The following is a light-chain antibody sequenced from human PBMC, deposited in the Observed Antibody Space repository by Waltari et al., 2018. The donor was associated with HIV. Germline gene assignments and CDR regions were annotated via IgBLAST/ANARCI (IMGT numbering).Light chain of an antibody. CDR1: SGHSTYA. V-gene: IGLV4-69*01. J-gene: IGLJ3*02. Sequence: QVVLTQSPSASAFLGASVKLTCTLSSGHSTYAIAWHPQQPEKGPRYLMKVSNAGSHNKGDGIPDRFSGSSSGAERYLTISSLQSDDEADYYCQTWDSGIRVFGGGTRLTVL. CDR3: QTWDSGIRV. CDR2: VSNAGSH.